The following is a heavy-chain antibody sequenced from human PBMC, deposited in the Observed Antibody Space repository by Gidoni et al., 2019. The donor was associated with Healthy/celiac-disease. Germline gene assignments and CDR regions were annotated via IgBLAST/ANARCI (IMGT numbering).Heavy chain of an antibody. CDR3: AKDRRVFFGDGMDV. CDR1: GFTFYDYA. Sequence: EVQLVESGGGLVQPGRSLRLSFAASGFTFYDYAMPWVRHAPGKGLAWVSGISWNSGSIGYADSVKGRFTISRDNAKNSLYLQMNSLRAEDTALYYCAKDRRVFFGDGMDVWGQGTTVTVSS. CDR2: ISWNSGSI. J-gene: IGHJ6*02. V-gene: IGHV3-9*01. D-gene: IGHD3-3*01.